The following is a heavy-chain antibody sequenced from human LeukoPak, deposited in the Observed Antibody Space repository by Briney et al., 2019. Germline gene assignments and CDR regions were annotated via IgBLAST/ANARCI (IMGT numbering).Heavy chain of an antibody. CDR3: AINLVVVTAIDY. J-gene: IGHJ4*02. CDR2: INPDSGGT. D-gene: IGHD2-21*02. CDR1: GYSFTGYY. Sequence: ASVEVSCKASGYSFTGYYMHWVRQAPGQGLEWMGWINPDSGGTNYAQNFQGRVTMTRDTSISTAYMELSRLRSDDTAVYYCAINLVVVTAIDYWGQGTLVTVSS. V-gene: IGHV1-2*02.